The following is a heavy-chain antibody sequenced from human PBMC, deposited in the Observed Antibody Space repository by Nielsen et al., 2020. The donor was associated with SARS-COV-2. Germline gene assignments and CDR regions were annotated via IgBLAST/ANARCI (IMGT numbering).Heavy chain of an antibody. CDR2: INHSGST. CDR3: ARRPSYSSSWSL. Sequence: GSLRLSCAVYGGSFSGYYWSWIRQPPGKGLEWIGEINHSGSTNYNPSLKSRVTISVDTSKNQFSLKLSSVTAADTAVYYCARRPSYSSSWSLWGQGTLVTVSS. CDR1: GGSFSGYY. D-gene: IGHD6-13*01. J-gene: IGHJ4*02. V-gene: IGHV4-34*01.